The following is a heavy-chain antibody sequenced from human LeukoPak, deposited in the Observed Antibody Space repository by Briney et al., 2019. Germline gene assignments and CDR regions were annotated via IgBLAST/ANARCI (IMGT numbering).Heavy chain of an antibody. CDR3: ARGDFWSGYSGYGMDV. D-gene: IGHD3-3*01. Sequence: PGGSLRLSCAASGFTFSSYDMHWVRQATGKGLEWVSAIGTAGDTYYPGSVKGRFTISRENAKNSLYLQMNSLRAGDTAVYYCARGDFWSGYSGYGMDVWGQGTTVTVSS. CDR1: GFTFSSYD. J-gene: IGHJ6*02. CDR2: IGTAGDT. V-gene: IGHV3-13*01.